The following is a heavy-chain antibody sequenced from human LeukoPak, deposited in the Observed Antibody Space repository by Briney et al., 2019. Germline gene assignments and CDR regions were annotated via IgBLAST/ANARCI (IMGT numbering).Heavy chain of an antibody. V-gene: IGHV1-2*02. CDR1: GHTFTGYY. Sequence: ASVKVSCKASGHTFTGYYMHWVRQAPGQGLEWMGWINPNSGDTRCTQRFQGRVTMTRDTSISTAYMELSRLRSDDTAVYYCARDGALDYWGQGTWVTVSS. CDR2: INPNSGDT. CDR3: ARDGALDY. D-gene: IGHD4/OR15-4a*01. J-gene: IGHJ4*02.